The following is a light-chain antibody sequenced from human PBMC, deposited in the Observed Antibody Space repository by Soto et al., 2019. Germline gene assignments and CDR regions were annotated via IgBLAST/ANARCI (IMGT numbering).Light chain of an antibody. CDR2: DAS. CDR3: QQYNYWPPWT. Sequence: ILMTQSPATLSVSPGERATLSCRASQSVSNSLAWYQQKPGQAPRLLIYDASTRATGIPARFSCSGSGTEFTLTISGLHSVDFAVYYCQQYNYWPPWTFGQGTKVEIK. CDR1: QSVSNS. J-gene: IGKJ1*01. V-gene: IGKV3-15*01.